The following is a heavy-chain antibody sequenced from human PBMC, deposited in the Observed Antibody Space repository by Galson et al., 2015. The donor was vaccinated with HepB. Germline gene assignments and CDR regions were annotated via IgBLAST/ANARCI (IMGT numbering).Heavy chain of an antibody. Sequence: SVKVSCKASGYTFTSYYMHWVRQAPGQGLEWMGIINPSGGSTSYAQKFQGRVTMTRDTSTSTVYMELSSLRSEDTAVYYCARDPIESSTTHNWFDPWGQGTLVTVSS. V-gene: IGHV1-46*01. CDR1: GYTFTSYY. CDR2: INPSGGST. D-gene: IGHD2-2*01. J-gene: IGHJ5*02. CDR3: ARDPIESSTTHNWFDP.